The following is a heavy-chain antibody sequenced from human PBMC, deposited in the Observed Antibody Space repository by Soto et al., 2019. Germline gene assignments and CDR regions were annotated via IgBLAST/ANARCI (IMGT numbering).Heavy chain of an antibody. V-gene: IGHV3-7*03. D-gene: IGHD2-21*02. Sequence: GGSLRLSCVASGFSFSDYWMSWVRQAPGKGPEWVANIKFDGSVKQYVDSVRGRFSISRDNFRNSLFLQMNSLRAGDTAIYYCVEDGGDCSSATCYSPRNHYFDSWGQGTLVTVSS. CDR2: IKFDGSVK. J-gene: IGHJ4*02. CDR3: VEDGGDCSSATCYSPRNHYFDS. CDR1: GFSFSDYW.